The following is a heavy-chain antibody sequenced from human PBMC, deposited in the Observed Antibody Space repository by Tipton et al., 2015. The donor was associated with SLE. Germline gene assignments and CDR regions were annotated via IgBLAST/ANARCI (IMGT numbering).Heavy chain of an antibody. CDR2: IFTSGST. D-gene: IGHD6-19*01. CDR3: ARGRLPIAVAGYFDY. Sequence: TLSLTCTVSGGSISSGSYYWSWIRQPAGKGLEWIGYIFTSGSTNYNPSLKSRVTISVDTSKNQFSLKLSSVTAADTAAYYCARGRLPIAVAGYFDYWGQGTLVTVSS. CDR1: GGSISSGSYY. J-gene: IGHJ4*02. V-gene: IGHV4-61*09.